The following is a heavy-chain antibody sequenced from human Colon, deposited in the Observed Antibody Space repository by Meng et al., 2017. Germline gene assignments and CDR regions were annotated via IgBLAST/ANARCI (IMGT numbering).Heavy chain of an antibody. J-gene: IGHJ5*02. Sequence: EVELVEPGEGAVQPVGSLRLSCAASGFAISGYWTYLVRQAPGKGLEWVSRIKYDGSTTAYADSVKGRFTISRDIAKNTLYLQMNSLRVEDTAVYHCAKSDWLDPWGQGTLVTVSS. CDR3: AKSDWLDP. V-gene: IGHV3-74*01. CDR2: IKYDGSTT. CDR1: GFAISGYW.